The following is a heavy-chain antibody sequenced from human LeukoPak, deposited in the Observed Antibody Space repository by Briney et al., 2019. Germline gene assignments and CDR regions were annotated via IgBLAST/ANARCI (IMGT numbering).Heavy chain of an antibody. J-gene: IGHJ6*02. V-gene: IGHV3-64D*09. D-gene: IGHD6-6*01. CDR1: GFTFSSYA. CDR2: ISSNGGST. CDR3: VREYSSSTPYYYYYYGMDV. Sequence: GGSLRLSCSASGFTFSSYAMHWVRQAPGKGLEYVSAISSNGGSTYYADSVKGRFTISRDNSKNTLYLQMSSLRAEGTAVYYCVREYSSSTPYYYYYYGMDVWGQGTTVTVSS.